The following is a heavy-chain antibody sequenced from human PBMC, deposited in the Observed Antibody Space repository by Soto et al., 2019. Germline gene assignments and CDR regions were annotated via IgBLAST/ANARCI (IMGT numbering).Heavy chain of an antibody. Sequence: GGSLRLSCAASGFTFSSYGMHWVRQAPGKGLEWVAVIWYDGSNKYYADSVKGRFTISRDNSKNTLYLQMSSLRAEDTAVYYCARTGYDSSGYYYVMDDFDIWGQGTMVTVSS. D-gene: IGHD3-22*01. J-gene: IGHJ3*02. CDR1: GFTFSSYG. V-gene: IGHV3-33*01. CDR2: IWYDGSNK. CDR3: ARTGYDSSGYYYVMDDFDI.